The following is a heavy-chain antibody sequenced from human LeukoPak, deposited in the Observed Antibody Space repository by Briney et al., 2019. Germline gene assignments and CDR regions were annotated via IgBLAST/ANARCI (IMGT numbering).Heavy chain of an antibody. Sequence: GGSLRLSCAASGFTFSSYSMNWVRQAPGKGLEWVSSISSSSSYIYYADSVKGRFTISRDSAKNSLYLQMNSLRAEDTAVYYCAREVFGVVISYRNTSYWGQGTLVTVSS. V-gene: IGHV3-21*01. CDR3: AREVFGVVISYRNTSY. CDR2: ISSSSSYI. D-gene: IGHD3-3*01. J-gene: IGHJ4*02. CDR1: GFTFSSYS.